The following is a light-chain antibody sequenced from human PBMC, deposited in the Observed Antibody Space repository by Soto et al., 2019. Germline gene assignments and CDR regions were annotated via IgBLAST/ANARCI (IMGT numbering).Light chain of an antibody. J-gene: IGKJ2*01. CDR3: QHRSNWRMYT. V-gene: IGKV3-11*01. CDR2: DSS. CDR1: QSVAGY. Sequence: ELVLTQSPATLSLSPGESATLSCRASQSVAGYLAWYQQKPGQGPRLLIYDSSTRATGTPARFRGSGSGTDFTLTISSLEPEDFANYICQHRSNWRMYTFGQGTKLEIK.